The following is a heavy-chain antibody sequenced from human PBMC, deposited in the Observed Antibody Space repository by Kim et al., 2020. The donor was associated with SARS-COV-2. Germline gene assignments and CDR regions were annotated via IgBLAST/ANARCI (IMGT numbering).Heavy chain of an antibody. CDR3: ARGWTEEWPPAYY. Sequence: SETLSLTCILNGESFSGHHWTWIRQPPGKGLEYIGEIHADGSAVYTPSLNSRVTISLDTSTKQFSMTLTSVTAADTGVYYCARGWTEEWPPAYYWGQGTRVAVSS. CDR2: IHADGSA. J-gene: IGHJ4*02. V-gene: IGHV4-34*01. CDR1: GESFSGHH. D-gene: IGHD3-3*01.